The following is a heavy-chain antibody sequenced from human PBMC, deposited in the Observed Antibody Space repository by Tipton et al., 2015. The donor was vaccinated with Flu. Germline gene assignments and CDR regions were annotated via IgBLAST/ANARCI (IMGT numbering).Heavy chain of an antibody. J-gene: IGHJ4*02. CDR1: GFSFGSYS. V-gene: IGHV3-21*04. D-gene: IGHD4-17*01. CDR2: ITSGSTFI. Sequence: SLRLSCAASGFSFGSYSMNWVRQAPGKGLEWVSCITSGSTFIDYADSVKGRFTISRDNSKLYLQMNSLRAEDTAVYYCASRRGGDYPYFDYWGQGTLVTVSS. CDR3: ASRRGGDYPYFDY.